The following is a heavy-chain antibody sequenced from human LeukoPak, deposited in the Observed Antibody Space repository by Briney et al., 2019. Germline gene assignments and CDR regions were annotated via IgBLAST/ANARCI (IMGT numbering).Heavy chain of an antibody. CDR2: IYSGGST. Sequence: GGSLRLSCAASGFTVSSNYMSWVRQAPGKGLEWVSVIYSGGSTYYADSVKGRFTISRDNSKNTLYLQMNSLRAEDTAVYYCARALKGIAAAKLGLAYWGQGTLVTVSS. CDR3: ARALKGIAAAKLGLAY. V-gene: IGHV3-53*01. J-gene: IGHJ4*02. D-gene: IGHD6-13*01. CDR1: GFTVSSNY.